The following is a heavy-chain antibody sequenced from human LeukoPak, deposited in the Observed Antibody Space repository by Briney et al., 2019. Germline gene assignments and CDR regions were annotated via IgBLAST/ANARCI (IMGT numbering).Heavy chain of an antibody. CDR2: FNPEDGET. D-gene: IGHD6-13*01. V-gene: IGHV1-24*01. CDR1: GYTLTKLS. Sequence: ASVKVSCKASGYTLTKLSMHWVRQAPGKGLEWMGGFNPEDGETIYAQKFQGRVTMTKDTSTNTAYMELSSLRSEDTAVYYCATDSVGEGVAEEYYYYYHMDVWSKGTSVTVSS. J-gene: IGHJ6*03. CDR3: ATDSVGEGVAEEYYYYYHMDV.